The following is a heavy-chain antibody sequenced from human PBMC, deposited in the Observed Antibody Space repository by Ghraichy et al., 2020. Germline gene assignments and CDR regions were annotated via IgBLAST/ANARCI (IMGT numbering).Heavy chain of an antibody. J-gene: IGHJ4*02. Sequence: SETLSLTCSVSGYSISSGYYWGWIRQPPGKGLEWIGSIHHSGSTYYNPSLKSRVTISVDTSKNQFSLKLSSVTAADTAVYYCARVPNYYGSGRGGNFDYWGQGTLVTVSS. CDR2: IHHSGST. CDR1: GYSISSGYY. CDR3: ARVPNYYGSGRGGNFDY. V-gene: IGHV4-38-2*02. D-gene: IGHD3-10*01.